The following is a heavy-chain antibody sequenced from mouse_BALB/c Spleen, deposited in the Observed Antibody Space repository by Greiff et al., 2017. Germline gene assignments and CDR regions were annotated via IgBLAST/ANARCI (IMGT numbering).Heavy chain of an antibody. CDR3: ALFYDYEGY. V-gene: IGHV14-1*02. CDR1: GYTFTDYY. Sequence: EVQLQQSGAELARPGASVKLSCKASGYTFTDYYINWVKQRPEQGLEWIGRIDPANGNTKYDPKFQGKATITADTSSNTAYLQLSSLTSEDTAVYYCALFYDYEGYWGQGTTLTVSS. D-gene: IGHD2-4*01. J-gene: IGHJ2*01. CDR2: IDPANGNT.